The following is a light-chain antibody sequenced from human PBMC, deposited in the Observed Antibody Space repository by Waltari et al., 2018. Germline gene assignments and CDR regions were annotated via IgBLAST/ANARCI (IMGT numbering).Light chain of an antibody. CDR3: QQYYSTLVT. Sequence: SVLYSSNNKNYLAWYQQKPGQPPKLLIYWASTRESGVPDRFSGSGSGTDFTLTISSLQAEDVAVYYCQQYYSTLVTFGQGTKLEIK. CDR2: WAS. CDR1: SVLYSSNNKNY. V-gene: IGKV4-1*01. J-gene: IGKJ2*01.